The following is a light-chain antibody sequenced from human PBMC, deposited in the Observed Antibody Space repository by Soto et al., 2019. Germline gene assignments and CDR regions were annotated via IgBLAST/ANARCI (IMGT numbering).Light chain of an antibody. CDR2: GNS. CDR1: SSNIGAGYD. V-gene: IGLV1-40*01. J-gene: IGLJ1*01. CDR3: QSYDSSLSGSTLYV. Sequence: QPVLTQPPSVSGAPGQRVTISCTESSSNIGAGYDVHWYQQLPGTAPKLLIYGNSNRPSGVPDRFSGSKSGTSASLAITGLQAEDEADYYCQSYDSSLSGSTLYVFGTGTKLTVL.